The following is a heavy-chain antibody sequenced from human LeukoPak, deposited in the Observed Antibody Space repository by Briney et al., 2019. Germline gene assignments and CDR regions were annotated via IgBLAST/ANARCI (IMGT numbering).Heavy chain of an antibody. CDR2: IYYSGIT. Sequence: PSETLSLTCTVSGGSISGSDYQWGWIRQTPGRGLEWLGSIYYSGITHYNPSLKSRVTISVDTSKNQFSLKLSSVTAADTAVYYCARGYSGSYRPDYWGQGTLVTVSS. CDR3: ARGYSGSYRPDY. J-gene: IGHJ4*02. D-gene: IGHD1-26*01. CDR1: GGSISGSDYQ. V-gene: IGHV4-39*07.